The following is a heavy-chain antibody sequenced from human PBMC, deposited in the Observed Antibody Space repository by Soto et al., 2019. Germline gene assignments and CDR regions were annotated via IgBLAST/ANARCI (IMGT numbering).Heavy chain of an antibody. V-gene: IGHV6-1*01. CDR2: TYYRSKWYN. Sequence: QVQLQQSGPGLVKPSQTLSLTCAISGDSVSSNNAAWNWFRQSPSRALEWLGRTYYRSKWYNDYPASVKSRITIDPDTSKNQFSRQLNSVSPEDTAVYYCARHPTILRTYYGRDVWGQGTTVTVSS. CDR1: GDSVSSNNAA. J-gene: IGHJ6*02. CDR3: ARHPTILRTYYGRDV. D-gene: IGHD1-1*01.